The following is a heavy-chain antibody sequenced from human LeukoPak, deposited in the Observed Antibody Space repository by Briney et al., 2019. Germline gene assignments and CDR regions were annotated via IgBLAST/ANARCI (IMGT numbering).Heavy chain of an antibody. CDR2: IYHSGST. J-gene: IGHJ3*02. CDR1: GGSISSGGYS. CDR3: AAAPRSYDILTGYYTGFGAFDI. V-gene: IGHV4-30-2*01. D-gene: IGHD3-9*01. Sequence: SQTLSLTCAVSGGSISSGGYSWSWIRQPPGKGLEWIGYIYHSGSTYYNPSLKSRVTISVDRSKNQFSLKLSSVTAADMAVYYCAAAPRSYDILTGYYTGFGAFDIWGQGTMVTVSS.